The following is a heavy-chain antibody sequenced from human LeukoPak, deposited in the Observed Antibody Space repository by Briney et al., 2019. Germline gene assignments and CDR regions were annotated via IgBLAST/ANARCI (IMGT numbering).Heavy chain of an antibody. J-gene: IGHJ4*02. CDR2: ISSSSSSK. D-gene: IGHD1-26*01. V-gene: IGHV3-48*01. Sequence: PGGSLRLSCAASGFTFSTKSMKWVRQAPGKGLEWVSFISSSSSSKYYADSVKGRFTISRDNAKDSLYLQMNSLRAEDTAVYYCARDPYTGSDGFDYWGQGTLVTVSS. CDR3: ARDPYTGSDGFDY. CDR1: GFTFSTKS.